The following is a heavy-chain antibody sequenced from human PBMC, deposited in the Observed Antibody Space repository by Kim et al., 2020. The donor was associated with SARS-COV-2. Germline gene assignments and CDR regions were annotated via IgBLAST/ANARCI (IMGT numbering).Heavy chain of an antibody. V-gene: IGHV3-7*01. Sequence: GGSLRLSCAASGFTFSSYWMSWVRQAPGKGLEWVANIKQDGSEKYYVDSVKGRFTISRDNAKNSLYLQMNSLRAEDTAVYYCARDLRVDDSSDRDYYYYGMDVWGQGTTVTVSS. J-gene: IGHJ6*02. CDR3: ARDLRVDDSSDRDYYYYGMDV. CDR2: IKQDGSEK. CDR1: GFTFSSYW. D-gene: IGHD3-22*01.